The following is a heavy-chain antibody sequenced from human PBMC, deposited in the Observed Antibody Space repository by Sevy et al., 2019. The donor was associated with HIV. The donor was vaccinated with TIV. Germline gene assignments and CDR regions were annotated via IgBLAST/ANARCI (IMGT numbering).Heavy chain of an antibody. J-gene: IGHJ4*02. V-gene: IGHV3-23*01. D-gene: IGHD3-3*01. CDR3: AKDGVTVFGVVVTVDS. CDR1: GFTFDSYA. CDR2: ISGSGYAT. Sequence: GGSLRLSCAASGFTFDSYAMHWVRQVAGKGLEWVSTISGSGYATYYADSVTGGFITSRDTSTNTLYLKMNSRRVEDSAVYFCAKDGVTVFGVVVTVDSWGQGTLVTVSS.